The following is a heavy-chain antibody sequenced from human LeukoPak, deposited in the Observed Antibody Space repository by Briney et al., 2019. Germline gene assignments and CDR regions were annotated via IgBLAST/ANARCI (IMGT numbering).Heavy chain of an antibody. J-gene: IGHJ3*02. CDR3: ARHLRLVAMTPDVFDI. D-gene: IGHD5-18*01. Sequence: PSETLSLTCTVSGGSISSSNYYWGWIRQPPGKGLEWIGSIYYTGSTYYNPSLKSRVTMSVDTSKNQFSLQLSSVTAADTAVYYCARHLRLVAMTPDVFDIWGQGTMVTVSS. V-gene: IGHV4-39*01. CDR2: IYYTGST. CDR1: GGSISSSNYY.